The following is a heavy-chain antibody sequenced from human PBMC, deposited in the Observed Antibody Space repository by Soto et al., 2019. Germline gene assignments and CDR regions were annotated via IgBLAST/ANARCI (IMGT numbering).Heavy chain of an antibody. V-gene: IGHV1-46*01. CDR1: GYTFTSYY. D-gene: IGHD3-3*01. J-gene: IGHJ6*02. CDR2: INPSGGST. Sequence: ASVKVSCKASGYTFTSYYMHWVRQAPGQGLEWMGIINPSGGSTSYAQKFQGRVTMTRDTSTSTVYMELSSLRSEDTAVYYCARELGDDFWSGYPPLALPEVWGQGTTVTVSS. CDR3: ARELGDDFWSGYPPLALPEV.